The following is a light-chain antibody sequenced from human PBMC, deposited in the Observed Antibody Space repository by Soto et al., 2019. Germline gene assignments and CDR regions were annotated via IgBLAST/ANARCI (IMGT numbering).Light chain of an antibody. CDR1: QGVTTY. Sequence: EIVLTQSPATLSLSPGERATLSCRASQGVTTYLAWYQQKPGQAPRLLIHDAFNRATGIPARFRGSRSGTDFNLTISSLEPEDFEVYYCQQRTDWPPVWTFGQQTKVEIK. J-gene: IGKJ1*01. CDR3: QQRTDWPPVWT. CDR2: DAF. V-gene: IGKV3-11*01.